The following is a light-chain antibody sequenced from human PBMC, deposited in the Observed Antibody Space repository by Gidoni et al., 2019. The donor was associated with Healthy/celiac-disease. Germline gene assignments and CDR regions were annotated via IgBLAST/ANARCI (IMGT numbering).Light chain of an antibody. CDR2: AAS. CDR3: QQSYSTPLT. Sequence: DIQMTQSPSSLSASVGDRVTITCRASQSISSYLNWYQQKPGKAPKLLSYAASSWQSGVPSRFSGSGSGTDFTLTISSLQPEDFATYYCQQSYSTPLTVGGGTKVEIK. V-gene: IGKV1-39*01. CDR1: QSISSY. J-gene: IGKJ4*01.